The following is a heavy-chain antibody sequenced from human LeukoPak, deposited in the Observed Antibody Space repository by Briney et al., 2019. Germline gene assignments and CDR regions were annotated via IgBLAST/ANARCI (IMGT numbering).Heavy chain of an antibody. Sequence: SETLSLTCTVSGGTISSYYWSWIRQPAGKGLEWIGRIYTSGSTNYNPSLKSRVTMSVDTSKNQFSLKLSSVTAADTAVYYCAGDWYDVDFFDYWGQGTLVTVSS. D-gene: IGHD3-3*01. CDR1: GGTISSYY. J-gene: IGHJ4*02. CDR3: AGDWYDVDFFDY. CDR2: IYTSGST. V-gene: IGHV4-4*07.